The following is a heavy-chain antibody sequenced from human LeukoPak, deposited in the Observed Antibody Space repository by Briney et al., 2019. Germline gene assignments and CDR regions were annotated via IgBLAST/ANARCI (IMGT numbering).Heavy chain of an antibody. CDR2: ISAYNGNT. V-gene: IGHV1-18*01. D-gene: IGHD3-22*01. CDR1: GYTFTSYG. J-gene: IGHJ6*02. Sequence: ASVKVSCKASGYTFTSYGISWVRQAPGQGLEWMGWISAYNGNTNYAQKLQGRVTMTTDTSTSTAYMELRSLRSDDTAVYYCARENYYDSSGYPPLYYYYYYGMDVWGQGTTVTVSS. CDR3: ARENYYDSSGYPPLYYYYYYGMDV.